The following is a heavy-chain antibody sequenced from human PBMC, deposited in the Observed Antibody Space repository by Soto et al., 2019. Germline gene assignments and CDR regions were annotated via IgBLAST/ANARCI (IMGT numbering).Heavy chain of an antibody. CDR3: AAPRDEYGSGISWFTYGMDV. CDR1: GFTFSDYA. V-gene: IGHV3-23*01. CDR2: LNGAGGST. J-gene: IGHJ6*02. D-gene: IGHD3-10*01. Sequence: PGGSLRLSCGASGFTFSDYAMTWVRHVPGRGLEWVSSLNGAGGSTYYADSVRGRFTISRDNSQNTLFLQMNRLTVDDTAIYYCAAPRDEYGSGISWFTYGMDVWGQGTTVTVSS.